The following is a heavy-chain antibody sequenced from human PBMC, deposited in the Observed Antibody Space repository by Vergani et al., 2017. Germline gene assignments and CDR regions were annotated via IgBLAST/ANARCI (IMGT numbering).Heavy chain of an antibody. CDR1: GFTFSDYY. CDR2: ISGGSATI. V-gene: IGHV3-11*01. J-gene: IGHJ4*02. D-gene: IGHD3-10*01. CDR3: ARALTMVRGLPDF. Sequence: QVQLVESGGGLVKPGGSLRLSCAASGFTFSDYYMSWIRQAPGKGLEGVSYISGGSATIYYAASVQVRFTISTDNAKNSLYMQMNRLSAEDSAVYYCARALTMVRGLPDFWGQGTLVTVSS.